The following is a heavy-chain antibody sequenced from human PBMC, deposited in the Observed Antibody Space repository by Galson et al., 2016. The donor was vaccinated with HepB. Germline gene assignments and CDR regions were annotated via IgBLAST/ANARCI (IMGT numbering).Heavy chain of an antibody. CDR3: VSRGAQWLVTADS. CDR2: ISSDGGNT. Sequence: SLRLSCAASTFMFSSYTMHWVRQAPGKGLEYVSAISSDGGNTYYIDSVKGRLAISRDNSKNSLYLQMTSLRTEDTAVYYCVSRGAQWLVTADSWGQGTLVVVSS. CDR1: TFMFSSYT. D-gene: IGHD6-19*01. V-gene: IGHV3-64D*06. J-gene: IGHJ4*02.